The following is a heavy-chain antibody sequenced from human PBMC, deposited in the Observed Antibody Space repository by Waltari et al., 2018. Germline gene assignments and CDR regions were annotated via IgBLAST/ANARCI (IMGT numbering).Heavy chain of an antibody. CDR1: GGSISSYY. J-gene: IGHJ4*02. V-gene: IGHV4-59*08. CDR3: ARTLGYCSGGSCYSLFDY. D-gene: IGHD2-15*01. CDR2: IYYSGRT. Sequence: QVQLQESGPGLVKPSETLSLTCTVSGGSISSYYWSWIRQPPGKGLEWIGYIYYSGRTNYNPSLKSRVTISVDTSKNQFSLKLSSVTAADTAVYYCARTLGYCSGGSCYSLFDYWGQGTLVTVSS.